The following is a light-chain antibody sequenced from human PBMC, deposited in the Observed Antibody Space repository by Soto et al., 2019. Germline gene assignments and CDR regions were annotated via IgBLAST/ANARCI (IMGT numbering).Light chain of an antibody. Sequence: QSALTQPASVSGSPGQSITISCTGTSNDVGNYNLVSWYQQYPGKAPKVMIYEGSKRPSGVSNRFSGSKSGNTASLTISGLQAEDEADYYCCSYAGSFSWVFGGGTKLTVL. J-gene: IGLJ3*02. CDR1: SNDVGNYNL. V-gene: IGLV2-23*01. CDR2: EGS. CDR3: CSYAGSFSWV.